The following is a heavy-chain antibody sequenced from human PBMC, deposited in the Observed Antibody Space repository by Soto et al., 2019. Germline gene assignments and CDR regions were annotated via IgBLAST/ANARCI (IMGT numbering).Heavy chain of an antibody. J-gene: IGHJ4*02. CDR3: ARDLRRNSGSYFDY. Sequence: GGSLRLSCAASGFTVSNNHMTWIRQAAGKGLELVSFVHGGGSTSYADSVKGRFTIYRDNAKNSLYLQVSSLRAEDTAIYYCARDLRRNSGSYFDYWGQGTPVTVSS. CDR1: GFTVSNNH. CDR2: VHGGGST. D-gene: IGHD1-26*01. V-gene: IGHV3-53*01.